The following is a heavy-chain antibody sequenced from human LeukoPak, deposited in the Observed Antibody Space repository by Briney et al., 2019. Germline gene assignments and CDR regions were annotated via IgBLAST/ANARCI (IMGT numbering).Heavy chain of an antibody. V-gene: IGHV3-73*01. D-gene: IGHD3-22*01. CDR3: CSLYYDSSAGYGN. CDR2: IRSKANSYAT. Sequence: GGSLKLSCAASGFTFSGSAMHWVRQASGKGLEWVGRIRSKANSYATAYAASVKGRFTISRDDSKNTAYLQMNSLKTEDTAVYYCCSLYYDSSAGYGNWGQGTLVTVSS. J-gene: IGHJ4*02. CDR1: GFTFSGSA.